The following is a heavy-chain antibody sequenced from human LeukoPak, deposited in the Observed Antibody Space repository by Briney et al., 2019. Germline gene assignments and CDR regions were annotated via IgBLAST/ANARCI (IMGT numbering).Heavy chain of an antibody. CDR2: ISAYNGNT. Sequence: GASVKVSCKASGYTSTSYGISWVRQAPGQGLEWMGWISAYNGNTNYAQKLQGRVTMTTDTSTSTAYMELRSLRSDDTAVYYCARSPAPIAVAGQFDYWGQGTLVTVSS. V-gene: IGHV1-18*01. CDR3: ARSPAPIAVAGQFDY. CDR1: GYTSTSYG. D-gene: IGHD6-19*01. J-gene: IGHJ4*02.